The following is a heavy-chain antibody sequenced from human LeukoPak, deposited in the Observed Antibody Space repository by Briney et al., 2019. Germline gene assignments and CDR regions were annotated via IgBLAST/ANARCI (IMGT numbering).Heavy chain of an antibody. CDR3: ARGAGFAEPLPEY. CDR2: ITPIFGTA. D-gene: IGHD1-14*01. J-gene: IGHJ4*02. Sequence: ASVKVSCKASGGTFSSYAISWVRQAPGQGLEWMGGITPIFGTANYAQKIQGRVTITADESTRTAYMELSSLRSEDTAVYYCARGAGFAEPLPEYWGQGTLLTVSS. CDR1: GGTFSSYA. V-gene: IGHV1-69*13.